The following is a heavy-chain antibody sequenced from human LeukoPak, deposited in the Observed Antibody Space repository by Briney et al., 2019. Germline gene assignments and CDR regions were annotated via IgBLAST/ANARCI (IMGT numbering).Heavy chain of an antibody. J-gene: IGHJ5*02. V-gene: IGHV4-30-4*01. CDR2: IHYSGST. CDR3: VRGRGTAVTTGNWFDP. Sequence: SETLSLTCTVSGGSISSGNYYWDWIRQPPGKGLECIGYIHYSGSTYYNPSLKSRVTISVDTSKNQFSLKLSSVTAEDTAVYYCVRGRGTAVTTGNWFDPWGQGTLVTVSS. D-gene: IGHD4-17*01. CDR1: GGSISSGNYY.